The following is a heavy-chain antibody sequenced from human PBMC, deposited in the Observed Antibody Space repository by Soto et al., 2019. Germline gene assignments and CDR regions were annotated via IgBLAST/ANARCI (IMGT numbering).Heavy chain of an antibody. Sequence: EVQLVESGGGLVKPGGSLRLSCAASGFTFSSYSMNWVRQAPGKGLEWVSSISSSSSYIYYADSVKGRFTISRDNAKNSLYLQMNSLRAEDTAVYYCARGIVEMATILDVYWGQGTLVTVSS. CDR3: ARGIVEMATILDVY. J-gene: IGHJ4*02. D-gene: IGHD3-22*01. CDR1: GFTFSSYS. V-gene: IGHV3-21*01. CDR2: ISSSSSYI.